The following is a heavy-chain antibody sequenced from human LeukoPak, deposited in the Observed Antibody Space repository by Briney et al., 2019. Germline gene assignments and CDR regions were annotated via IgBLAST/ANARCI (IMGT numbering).Heavy chain of an antibody. CDR1: GYTFTSYG. CDR3: ARRELLVRSWFDP. J-gene: IGHJ5*02. Sequence: GASVKVSCKASGYTFTSYGISWVRQAPGQGLEWMGWISGYNGKTDYAQEFQGRVTMTTDTSTTTAYMELRSLRSDDTAVYYCARRELLVRSWFDPWGQGTLVTVSS. D-gene: IGHD3-10*01. CDR2: ISGYNGKT. V-gene: IGHV1-18*01.